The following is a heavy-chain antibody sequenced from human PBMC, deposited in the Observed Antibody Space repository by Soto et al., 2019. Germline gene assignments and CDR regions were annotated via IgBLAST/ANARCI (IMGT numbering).Heavy chain of an antibody. V-gene: IGHV3-33*01. Sequence: QVQMVESGGGVVQPGRSLRLSCAASGFTFSSYGMHLVRQAPGKGLACVAVIWYDGSNKYYADSVKGRFTISRDNSKNALYLQMNSLRAEDTAVYYCARDDTSTVTTTGYYYGMDVWGQGTTVTVSS. CDR3: ARDDTSTVTTTGYYYGMDV. CDR1: GFTFSSYG. J-gene: IGHJ6*02. D-gene: IGHD4-17*01. CDR2: IWYDGSNK.